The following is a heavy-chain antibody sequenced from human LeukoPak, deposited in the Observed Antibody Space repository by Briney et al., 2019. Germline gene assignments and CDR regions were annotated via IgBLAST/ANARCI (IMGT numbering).Heavy chain of an antibody. Sequence: GASVKVSCKASGGTFSSYAISWVRQAPGQGLEWMGGIIPIFGTANYAQKFQGRVTITADESTSTAYMELSSLRSEDTAVYYCARDGYTAMGNYFDYWGQGTLVTVSS. J-gene: IGHJ4*02. CDR2: IIPIFGTA. CDR1: GGTFSSYA. V-gene: IGHV1-69*13. CDR3: ARDGYTAMGNYFDY. D-gene: IGHD5-18*01.